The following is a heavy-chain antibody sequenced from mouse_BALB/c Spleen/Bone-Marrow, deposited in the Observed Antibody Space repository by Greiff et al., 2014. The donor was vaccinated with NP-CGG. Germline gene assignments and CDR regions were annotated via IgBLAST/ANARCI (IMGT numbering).Heavy chain of an antibody. CDR1: GFTFSDYY. Sequence: VHLVESGGGLVKPGGSLKLSCAASGFTFSDYYMCWIRQTPEKRLEWVATISDGGSYTYYPDSVKGRFTISRDNAKNSLYLQMSSLKSEDTAMYYCARSGERYGAMDYWGQGTSVTVSS. CDR3: ARSGERYGAMDY. CDR2: ISDGGSYT. D-gene: IGHD2-10*02. V-gene: IGHV5-4*02. J-gene: IGHJ4*01.